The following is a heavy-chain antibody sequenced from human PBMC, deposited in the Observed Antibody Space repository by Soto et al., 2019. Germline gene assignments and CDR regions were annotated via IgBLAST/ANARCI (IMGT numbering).Heavy chain of an antibody. Sequence: SETLSLTCTVSGGSISSSSYYWGWIRQPPGKGLEWIGSIYYSGSTYYNPSLKSRVTISVDTSKNQFSLRLSSVTAADTAVYYCARENASQDIVVVPAAMELDYYYYMDVWGKGTTVTVSS. CDR1: GGSISSSSYY. CDR2: IYYSGST. D-gene: IGHD2-2*01. J-gene: IGHJ6*03. CDR3: ARENASQDIVVVPAAMELDYYYYMDV. V-gene: IGHV4-39*01.